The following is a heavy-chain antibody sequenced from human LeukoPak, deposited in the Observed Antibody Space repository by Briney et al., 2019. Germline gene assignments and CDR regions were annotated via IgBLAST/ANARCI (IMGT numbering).Heavy chain of an antibody. Sequence: PGRSLRLSCAASGFTFSSYGMHWVRQAPGKGLEWVAVISYDGSNKYYADSVKGRFTISRDNSKNRLYLQMNSLRAEDTAVYYCAKDAADYYGMDVWGQGTTVTVSS. CDR1: GFTFSSYG. J-gene: IGHJ6*02. CDR3: AKDAADYYGMDV. V-gene: IGHV3-30*18. CDR2: ISYDGSNK. D-gene: IGHD6-25*01.